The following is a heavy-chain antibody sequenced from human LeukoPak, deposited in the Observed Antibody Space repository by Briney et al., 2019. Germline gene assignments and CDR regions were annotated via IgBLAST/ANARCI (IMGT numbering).Heavy chain of an antibody. D-gene: IGHD6-13*01. CDR2: IYPSGNA. CDR3: ARVAAAGTGIFVNLYYSMDI. J-gene: IGHJ6*03. CDR1: GGSFSNNF. Sequence: PSETLSLTCSVSGGSFSNNFWSWVRQPAGKGLEWIGRIYPSGNANYNPSLKSRVTLSVDTSKTQFSLNLSSVTAADTAVYYCARVAAAGTGIFVNLYYSMDIWGKGTTVTISS. V-gene: IGHV4-4*07.